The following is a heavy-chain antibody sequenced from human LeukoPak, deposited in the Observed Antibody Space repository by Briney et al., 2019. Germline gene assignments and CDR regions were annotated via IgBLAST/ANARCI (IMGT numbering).Heavy chain of an antibody. Sequence: QPGGSLRLSCAASGFTFSSYAMSWVRQAPGKGLEWVSGISGSGGSTNYADSVKGRFTISRDNSNNMLYLQMNSLRAEDTAVYYCATTGQYCSSTTCPSPRDYWGQGTLVTVSS. CDR1: GFTFSSYA. D-gene: IGHD2-2*01. CDR3: ATTGQYCSSTTCPSPRDY. CDR2: ISGSGGST. J-gene: IGHJ4*02. V-gene: IGHV3-23*01.